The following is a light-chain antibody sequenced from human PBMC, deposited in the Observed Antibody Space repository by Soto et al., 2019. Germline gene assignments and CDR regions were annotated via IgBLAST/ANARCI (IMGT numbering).Light chain of an antibody. CDR1: SSSIGAGYD. CDR2: GNS. Sequence: QSVLTQPPSVSGAPGQRATISCTGNSSSIGAGYDVHWYQHLPGTAPKLLISGNSNRPSGVPDRFSGSKSGTSASLAITGLQAEDAAEYYCQSYDSSLRGFYLFGTGTKVTVL. CDR3: QSYDSSLRGFYL. V-gene: IGLV1-40*01. J-gene: IGLJ1*01.